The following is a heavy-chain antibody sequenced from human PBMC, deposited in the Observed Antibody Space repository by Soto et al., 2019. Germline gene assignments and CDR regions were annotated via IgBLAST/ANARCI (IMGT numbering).Heavy chain of an antibody. CDR3: ATAFYPSSSVGSHYYYGMDV. J-gene: IGHJ6*02. CDR2: ISGSGGST. CDR1: GFTFSSYA. V-gene: IGHV3-23*01. Sequence: GGSLRLSCAASGFTFSSYAMSWVRQAPGKGLEWVSAISGSGGSTYYADSVKGRFTISRDNSKNTLYLQMNSLRAEDTAVYYCATAFYPSSSVGSHYYYGMDVWGQGTTVTFSS. D-gene: IGHD6-6*01.